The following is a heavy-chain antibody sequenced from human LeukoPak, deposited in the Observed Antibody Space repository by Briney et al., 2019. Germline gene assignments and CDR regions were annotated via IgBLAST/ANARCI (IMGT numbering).Heavy chain of an antibody. D-gene: IGHD5-18*01. Sequence: GGSLRLSCAASGFTFSTYAMNWVRQAPGKGLEWVSTISGSGDSTYYADSVKGRFTISRDNSKNTLYLQMNSLRAEDTAVCYCAKDLLNTAMASPFDYWGQGTLVTVSS. CDR2: ISGSGDST. J-gene: IGHJ4*02. V-gene: IGHV3-23*01. CDR3: AKDLLNTAMASPFDY. CDR1: GFTFSTYA.